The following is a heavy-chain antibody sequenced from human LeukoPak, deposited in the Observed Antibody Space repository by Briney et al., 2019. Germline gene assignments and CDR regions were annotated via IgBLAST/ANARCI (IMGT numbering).Heavy chain of an antibody. J-gene: IGHJ4*02. Sequence: PGGSLRLSCAASGFTFSSYWMSWVRQAPGKGLEWVANIKQDGSEKYYVDSVKGRFTISRDNAKNSLYLQMNSLRAEDTAVYYCARVAIFGVILGFDYWGQGTLVTVSS. V-gene: IGHV3-7*01. CDR2: IKQDGSEK. D-gene: IGHD3-3*01. CDR3: ARVAIFGVILGFDY. CDR1: GFTFSSYW.